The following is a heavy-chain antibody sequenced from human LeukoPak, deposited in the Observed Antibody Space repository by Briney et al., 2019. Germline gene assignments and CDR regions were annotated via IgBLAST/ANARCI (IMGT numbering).Heavy chain of an antibody. CDR3: ATARVGATTFDY. J-gene: IGHJ4*02. D-gene: IGHD1-26*01. Sequence: ASVKVSCRVSGYTLTELSMHWVRQAPGKGLEWMGGFDPEDGETIYAQKFQGRVTMTEDTSTDTAYMELSSLRSEDTAVYYCATARVGATTFDYWGQGTLVTVSS. CDR1: GYTLTELS. V-gene: IGHV1-24*01. CDR2: FDPEDGET.